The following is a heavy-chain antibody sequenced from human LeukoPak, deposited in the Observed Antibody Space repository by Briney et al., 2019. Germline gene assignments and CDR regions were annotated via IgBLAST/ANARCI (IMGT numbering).Heavy chain of an antibody. CDR1: GGSISSYY. V-gene: IGHV4-59*08. J-gene: IGHJ3*02. CDR3: ARHLPTTVTTWDAYDAFDI. Sequence: SETLSLTCTVSGGSISSYYWSWIRQPPGKGLEWIGYIYYSGSTNYNPSLKSRVTISVDTSKNQFSLKLSSVTAADTAVYYCARHLPTTVTTWDAYDAFDIWGQGTMVTVSS. D-gene: IGHD4-17*01. CDR2: IYYSGST.